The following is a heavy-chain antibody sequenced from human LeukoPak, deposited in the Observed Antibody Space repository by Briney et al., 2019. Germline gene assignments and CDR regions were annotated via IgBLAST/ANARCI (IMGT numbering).Heavy chain of an antibody. CDR1: GFTFSSYA. CDR2: ISGSGGST. V-gene: IGHV3-23*01. D-gene: IGHD6-13*01. J-gene: IGHJ4*02. Sequence: GGSLRLSCAASGFTFSSYAMSWVRQAPGKGLEWVSAISGSGGSTYYADSVKGRFTISRDNSKNTLYLQMNSLRAEDTAVYYCAKAAMVLAAAGRAVDYWGQGTLVTVSS. CDR3: AKAAMVLAAAGRAVDY.